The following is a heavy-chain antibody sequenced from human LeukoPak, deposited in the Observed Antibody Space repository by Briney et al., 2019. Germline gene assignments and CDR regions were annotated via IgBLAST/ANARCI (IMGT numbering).Heavy chain of an antibody. CDR3: AKPGYGDSYFDY. CDR1: GFTFSSYS. Sequence: GGSLRLSCAASGFTFSSYSMNWVRQAPGKGLEWVSAISGSGGSTYYADSVKGRFTISRDNSKNTLYLQMNSLRAEDTAVYYCAKPGYGDSYFDYWGQGTLVTVSS. V-gene: IGHV3-23*01. D-gene: IGHD4-17*01. CDR2: ISGSGGST. J-gene: IGHJ4*02.